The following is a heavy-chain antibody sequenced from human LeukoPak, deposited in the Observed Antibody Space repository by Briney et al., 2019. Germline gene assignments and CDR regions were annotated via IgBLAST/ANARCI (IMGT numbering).Heavy chain of an antibody. CDR2: IYYSGST. CDR1: GGSISSSSYY. V-gene: IGHV4-39*01. Sequence: SETLSLTCTVSGGSISSSSYYWGWIRQPPGKGLEWIGSIYYSGSTYYNPSLKSRVTISVDTSKNQFSLKLSSVTAADTAVYYCGRNRSQLLWFGELSYWGKGTLVTASS. CDR3: GRNRSQLLWFGELSY. D-gene: IGHD3-10*01. J-gene: IGHJ4*02.